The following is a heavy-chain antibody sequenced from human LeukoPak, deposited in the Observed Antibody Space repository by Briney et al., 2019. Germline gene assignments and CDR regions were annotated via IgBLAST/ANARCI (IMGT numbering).Heavy chain of an antibody. CDR3: ARVPHYGDYVHYYFDY. CDR1: GFTFSSYS. V-gene: IGHV3-21*01. D-gene: IGHD4-17*01. Sequence: GGSLRLSCAASGFTFSSYSMNWVRQAPGKGLEWVSSISRSSIYIYYADSVRGRFTISRDNAKNSLYLQMNSLRAEDTAVYYCARVPHYGDYVHYYFDYWGQGTLVTVSS. CDR2: ISRSSIYI. J-gene: IGHJ4*02.